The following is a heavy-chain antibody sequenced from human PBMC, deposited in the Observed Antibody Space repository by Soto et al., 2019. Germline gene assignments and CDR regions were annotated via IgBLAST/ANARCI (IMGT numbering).Heavy chain of an antibody. V-gene: IGHV4-34*01. CDR3: ARGPRRTYYYDSSGYSGWFDP. CDR2: INHSGST. J-gene: IGHJ5*02. D-gene: IGHD3-22*01. CDR1: GGSFSGYY. Sequence: SETLSLTCAVYGGSFSGYYWSWIRQPPGKGLEWIGEINHSGSTNYNPSLKSRVTISVDTSKNQFSLKLSSVTAADTAVYYCARGPRRTYYYDSSGYSGWFDPWGQGTLVTVSS.